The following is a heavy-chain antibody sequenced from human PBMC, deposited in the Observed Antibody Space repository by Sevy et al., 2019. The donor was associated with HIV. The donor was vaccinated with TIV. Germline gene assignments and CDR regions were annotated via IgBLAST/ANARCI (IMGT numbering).Heavy chain of an antibody. D-gene: IGHD3-10*01. CDR2: ISWDGGST. J-gene: IGHJ4*02. Sequence: GESLKISCAASGFTFDDYTMHWVRQAPGKGLEWVSLISWDGGSTYYADSVKGRFTISRDNSKNSLYLQMNSLRTEDTALYYCAKDIVKKITMVRGVIQNLGGIDYWGQGTLVTVSS. CDR3: AKDIVKKITMVRGVIQNLGGIDY. CDR1: GFTFDDYT. V-gene: IGHV3-43*01.